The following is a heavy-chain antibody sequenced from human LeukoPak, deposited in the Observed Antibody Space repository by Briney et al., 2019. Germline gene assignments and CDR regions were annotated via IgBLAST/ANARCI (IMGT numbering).Heavy chain of an antibody. CDR1: GFTVSRNY. J-gene: IGHJ4*02. CDR2: IYGGGTT. V-gene: IGHV3-66*02. Sequence: PGGSLRLSCAASGFTVSRNYMTWIRQAPGKRLEWVSVIYGGGTTLYANSVKGRFTIFRDSSKNTLSLQMNSLRVEDTAVYYCATGGNSFFDHWGQGTLVTVSS. D-gene: IGHD1-1*01. CDR3: ATGGNSFFDH.